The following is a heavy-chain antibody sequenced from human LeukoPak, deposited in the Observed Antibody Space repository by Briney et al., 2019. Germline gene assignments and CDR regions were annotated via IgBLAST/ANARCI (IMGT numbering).Heavy chain of an antibody. D-gene: IGHD6-19*01. Sequence: SETLSLTCTVSGGSISSYYRSWIRQPPGKGLEWIGYIYYSGSTNYNPSLKSRVTISVDTSKNQFSLKLSSVTAADTAVYYCARDRSGWYSGTRGWFDPWGQGTLVTVSS. CDR3: ARDRSGWYSGTRGWFDP. CDR1: GGSISSYY. J-gene: IGHJ5*02. V-gene: IGHV4-59*01. CDR2: IYYSGST.